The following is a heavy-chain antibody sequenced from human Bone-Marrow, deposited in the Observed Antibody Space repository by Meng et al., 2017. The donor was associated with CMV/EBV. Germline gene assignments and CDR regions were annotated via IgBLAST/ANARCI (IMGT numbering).Heavy chain of an antibody. CDR2: INADGSST. J-gene: IGHJ4*02. Sequence: GESLKISCAASGFTFSSHWMHWVRQAPGKGLVCVSHINADGSSTSYADSVKCRFTISRDNAKNTLYLQMNSLRAEDTAVYYCAKDTGRRFLSRCYYFDYWGQGTLVTVSS. D-gene: IGHD3-3*01. CDR3: AKDTGRRFLSRCYYFDY. V-gene: IGHV3-74*01. CDR1: GFTFSSHW.